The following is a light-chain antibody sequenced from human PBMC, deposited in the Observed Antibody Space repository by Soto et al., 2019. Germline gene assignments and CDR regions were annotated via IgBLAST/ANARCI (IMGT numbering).Light chain of an antibody. V-gene: IGKV3-20*01. Sequence: EVVLTQSPGTLSLSPGESATLSCRASQSVSSNYLAWCQQKPGQAPRLLIYGVSTRATGIPDRFSGSGSGTDFSLTISRLEPEDFALPYCQQYFTSPLTLGGGTKVDIE. CDR3: QQYFTSPLT. J-gene: IGKJ4*01. CDR1: QSVSSNY. CDR2: GVS.